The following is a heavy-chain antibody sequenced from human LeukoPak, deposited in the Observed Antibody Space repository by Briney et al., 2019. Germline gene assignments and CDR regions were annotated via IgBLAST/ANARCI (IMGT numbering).Heavy chain of an antibody. V-gene: IGHV3-23*01. CDR1: GSTFTNYA. CDR2: TVGSRPDT. J-gene: IGHJ4*02. CDR3: TKAPLMSCTGAFCYPFDS. Sequence: SGGSLRLSCAASGSTFTNYAMSWVRQTPGKGLEWVSATVGSRPDTYHADSVKGRFTVSRDNSRNTLYLQMNNLRIEDSAVYYCTKAPLMSCTGAFCYPFDSWGQGVLVTVSS. D-gene: IGHD2-8*02.